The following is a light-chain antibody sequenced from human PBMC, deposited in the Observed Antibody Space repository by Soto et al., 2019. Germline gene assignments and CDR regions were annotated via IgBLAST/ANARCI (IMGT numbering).Light chain of an antibody. V-gene: IGKV3-15*01. J-gene: IGKJ5*01. Sequence: EIVLSQSPGTLSLSPGGRATLSCRASQSVSSNFLAWYQEKPGQAPRLLIYGVSTRDTGVPDRFSGCASGTEFTLTISSLQSEDFAVYYCQQYNNWPRTVGQGTRLEVK. CDR3: QQYNNWPRT. CDR2: GVS. CDR1: QSVSSN.